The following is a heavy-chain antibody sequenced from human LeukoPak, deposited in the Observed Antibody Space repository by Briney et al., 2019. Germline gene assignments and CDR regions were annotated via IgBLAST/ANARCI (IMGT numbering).Heavy chain of an antibody. V-gene: IGHV3-21*01. CDR1: GFTFSNYW. J-gene: IGHJ4*02. CDR2: ISSSSSYI. D-gene: IGHD3-3*01. Sequence: PGGSLRLSCTASGFTFSNYWMTWVRQAPGKGLEWVSSISSSSSYIYYADSVKGRFTISRDNAKNSLYLQMNSLRAEDTAVYYCARPYDFWSGYYTGEGYFDYWGQGTLVTVSS. CDR3: ARPYDFWSGYYTGEGYFDY.